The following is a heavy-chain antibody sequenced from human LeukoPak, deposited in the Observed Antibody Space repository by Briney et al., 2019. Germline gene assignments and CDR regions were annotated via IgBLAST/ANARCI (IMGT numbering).Heavy chain of an antibody. J-gene: IGHJ4*02. D-gene: IGHD3-22*01. CDR3: AKVHSSGYYYPSYYFDY. CDR1: GFTFSSYG. Sequence: PGGSLRLSCAASGFTFSSYGMHWVRQAPGKGLEWVAVISYDGSNKYYADSVKGRFTISRDNSKNTLYLQMNSLRAEDTAVYYCAKVHSSGYYYPSYYFDYWGQGTLVTVSS. CDR2: ISYDGSNK. V-gene: IGHV3-30*18.